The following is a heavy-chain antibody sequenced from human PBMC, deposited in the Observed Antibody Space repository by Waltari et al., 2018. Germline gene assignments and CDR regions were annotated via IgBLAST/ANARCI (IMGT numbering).Heavy chain of an antibody. V-gene: IGHV4-31*01. CDR1: GGSISSGGYY. CDR2: IYYSGGT. Sequence: QVQLQESGPGLVKPSQTLSLTCTVSGGSISSGGYYWSWIRQHPGKGLEWIGYIYYSGGTYYTPSLKSLVTISVDTSKNQFSLKLSSVTAADTDVYYCARARRGYSYGSEYYFDYWGQGTLVTVSS. J-gene: IGHJ4*02. D-gene: IGHD5-18*01. CDR3: ARARRGYSYGSEYYFDY.